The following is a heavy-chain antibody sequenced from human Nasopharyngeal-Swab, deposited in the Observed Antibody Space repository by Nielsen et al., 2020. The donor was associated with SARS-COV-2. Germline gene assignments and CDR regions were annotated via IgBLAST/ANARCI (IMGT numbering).Heavy chain of an antibody. CDR3: ARVGASGNYYKGGIAY. CDR1: GFTFSAYS. V-gene: IGHV3-21*06. CDR2: ISPSSSYI. Sequence: GGSLRLSCATCGFTFSAYSMNWVRQVRQAPGRGLERVSSISPSSSYIDYADSVKGRFTISRDNAKASLSLELNNLRVEDTAVYYCARVGASGNYYKGGIAYWGRGTLVTVSS. D-gene: IGHD3-10*01. J-gene: IGHJ4*02.